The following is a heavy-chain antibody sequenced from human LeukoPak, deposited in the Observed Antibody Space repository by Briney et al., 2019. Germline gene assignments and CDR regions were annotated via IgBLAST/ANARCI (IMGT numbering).Heavy chain of an antibody. CDR2: INHSGST. CDR1: GGSFSGYY. CDR3: ARGPPFWRTGYPTLLGGDAFDI. V-gene: IGHV4-34*01. J-gene: IGHJ3*02. D-gene: IGHD3-3*01. Sequence: SETLSLTCAVYGGSFSGYYWSWIRQPPGKGLEWIGEINHSGSTNYNPSLKSRVTISVDTSKNQFSLKLSSVTAADTAVYYCARGPPFWRTGYPTLLGGDAFDIWGQGTMVTVSS.